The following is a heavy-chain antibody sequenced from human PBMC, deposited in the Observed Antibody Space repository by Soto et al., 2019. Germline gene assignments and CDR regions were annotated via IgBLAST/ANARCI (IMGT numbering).Heavy chain of an antibody. D-gene: IGHD3-10*01. Sequence: QVQLVESGGGLVKPGGSLRLSCAASGFTFSDYYMSWIRQAPGKGLEWVSYISSSSSYTNYADSVKGRFTISRDNAKNSLCLQVNSLRAEDTAVYYCARADRMVRGVIIWGQGTLVSVSS. V-gene: IGHV3-11*05. CDR1: GFTFSDYY. CDR2: ISSSSSYT. J-gene: IGHJ4*02. CDR3: ARADRMVRGVII.